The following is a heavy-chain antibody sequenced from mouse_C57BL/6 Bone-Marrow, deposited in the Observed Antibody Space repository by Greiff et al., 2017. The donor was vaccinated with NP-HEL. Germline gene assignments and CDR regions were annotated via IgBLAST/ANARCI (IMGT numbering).Heavy chain of an antibody. CDR3: ARGAY. Sequence: VQLQQSGAELVKPGASVKLSCKASGYEFSNYWMNWVKQRPGKGLEWIGQIYPGDGDTNYNGKFKDKATLTADKSSSTAYMQLSRLTAEDSAVYFCARGAYWGQGTLVTVSA. V-gene: IGHV1-80*01. J-gene: IGHJ3*01. CDR1: GYEFSNYW. CDR2: IYPGDGDT.